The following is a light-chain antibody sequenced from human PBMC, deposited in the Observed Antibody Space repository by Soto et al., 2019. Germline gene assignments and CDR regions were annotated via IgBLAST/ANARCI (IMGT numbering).Light chain of an antibody. CDR1: QDINTY. CDR3: QQRKSYPIT. V-gene: IGKV1-9*01. Sequence: DIQLTQSPSFLSASVGDRVTITCRASQDINTYLAWYQQKPGKAHKLLIFAASTLQNGVPSRFSGSGSGTEFPVTITSLQPEDFATYYCQQRKSYPITFGQGTRLEIK. CDR2: AAS. J-gene: IGKJ5*01.